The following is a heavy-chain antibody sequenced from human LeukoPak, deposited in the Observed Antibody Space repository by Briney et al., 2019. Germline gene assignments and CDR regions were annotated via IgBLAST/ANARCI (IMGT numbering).Heavy chain of an antibody. CDR3: ASTMIVTGVDY. CDR1: GGSFNDYY. Sequence: SETLSLTCAVYGGSFNDYYWSWIRQPPGNGLEWIGEINHSGSSNYNPSLKSRVTISVDTSKNQFSLKLSSVTAADTAVYYCASTMIVTGVDYWGQGTLVTVSS. V-gene: IGHV4-34*01. J-gene: IGHJ4*02. CDR2: INHSGSS. D-gene: IGHD3-22*01.